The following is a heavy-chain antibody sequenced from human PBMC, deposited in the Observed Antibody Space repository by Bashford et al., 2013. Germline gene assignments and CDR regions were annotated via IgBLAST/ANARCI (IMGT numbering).Heavy chain of an antibody. V-gene: IGHV3-21*01. J-gene: IGHJ4*02. CDR3: ARGRARTPPQYFDG. CDR2: INTGSIYI. Sequence: VRQAPGKGLEWVSSINTGSIYIFYADSVRGRFTVSRDNAKNSLYLQMNSLRAEDTAVYYCARGRARTPPQYFDGWGRGPWSPSPQ.